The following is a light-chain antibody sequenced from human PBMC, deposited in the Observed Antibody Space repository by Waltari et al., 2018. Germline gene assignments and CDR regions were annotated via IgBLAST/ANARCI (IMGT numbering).Light chain of an antibody. J-gene: IGKJ1*01. CDR2: AAT. CDR3: LQQNSYSWT. CDR1: QGISNY. V-gene: IGKV1-17*01. Sequence: DIQMTQSPSSLSASVGDTVTITCRASQGISNYLNWFQQKPGKAPKLLIYAATTLQSGFPARFSGRGSVTEFTLTISSLQPEDVAAYYCLQQNSYSWTFGQGTKVEIK.